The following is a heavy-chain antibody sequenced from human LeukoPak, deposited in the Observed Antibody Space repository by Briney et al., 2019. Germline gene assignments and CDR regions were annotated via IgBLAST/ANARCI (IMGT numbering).Heavy chain of an antibody. V-gene: IGHV1-24*01. CDR3: ATLGPLRRSSTSYYYYMDV. CDR1: GYTLTELS. Sequence: PAASVKVSCKVSGYTLTELSMHWVRQAPGKGLEWMGGFDPEDGETIYAQKFQGRVTMTEDTSTDTAYMELSSLRSEDTAVYYCATLGPLRRSSTSYYYYMDVWGKGTTVTVSS. D-gene: IGHD2-2*01. CDR2: FDPEDGET. J-gene: IGHJ6*03.